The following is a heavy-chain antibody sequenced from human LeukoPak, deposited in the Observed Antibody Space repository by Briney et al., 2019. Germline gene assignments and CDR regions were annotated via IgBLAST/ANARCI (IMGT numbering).Heavy chain of an antibody. J-gene: IGHJ6*03. V-gene: IGHV3-23*01. CDR3: AKGNSGSYYYYYYMDV. Sequence: GGSLRLSCAASGFTFSSYAMSLVRQAPGKGLEWVSAISGSGGSTYYADSVKGRFTISRDNSKNTLYLQMNSLRAEDTAVYYCAKGNSGSYYYYYYMDVWGKGTTVTVSS. D-gene: IGHD1-26*01. CDR2: ISGSGGST. CDR1: GFTFSSYA.